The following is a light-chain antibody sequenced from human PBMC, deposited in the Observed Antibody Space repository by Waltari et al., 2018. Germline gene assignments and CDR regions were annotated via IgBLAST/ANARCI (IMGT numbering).Light chain of an antibody. V-gene: IGKV1-39*01. CDR1: QSISSY. CDR2: AAS. CDR3: QQSYSTPQT. J-gene: IGKJ4*01. Sequence: DIQMTQSPSSLSASVGDRVTITCRASQSISSYLNWYQQKPGKAPKLLIYAASSLQSGVPSRFSGSGSGTDFTLTISSLQPEDFATYYCQQSYSTPQTFCGGTKVEIK.